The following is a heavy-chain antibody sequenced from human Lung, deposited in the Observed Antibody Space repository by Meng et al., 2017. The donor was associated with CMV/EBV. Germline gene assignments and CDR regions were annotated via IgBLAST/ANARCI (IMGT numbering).Heavy chain of an antibody. D-gene: IGHD6-19*01. CDR1: PGSISSYY. J-gene: IGHJ4*02. CDR2: VSDSGNT. CDR3: SSRRGGWPYFDF. V-gene: IGHV4-59*01. Sequence: SETLSLXCTVSPGSISSYYWSWIRQPPGKGLEWIGYVSDSGNTNYNPSLKSRVTISIDTSKNQFSLRLKSVTAADTAVYYCSSRRGGWPYFDFWGQGTLVXVSS.